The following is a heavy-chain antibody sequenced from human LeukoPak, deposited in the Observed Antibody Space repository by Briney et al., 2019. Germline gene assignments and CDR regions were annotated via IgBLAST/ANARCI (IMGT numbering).Heavy chain of an antibody. CDR3: ARHDYGDYGTFDI. D-gene: IGHD4-17*01. Sequence: SETLSLTCTVSGGSISSSSYYWGWIRQPPGKGLEWIGSIYYSGSTYYNPSLQSRVTISVDTSKNQFSLKLNSVTAADTAVYYCARHDYGDYGTFDIWGQGTMVTVSS. J-gene: IGHJ3*02. V-gene: IGHV4-39*01. CDR1: GGSISSSSYY. CDR2: IYYSGST.